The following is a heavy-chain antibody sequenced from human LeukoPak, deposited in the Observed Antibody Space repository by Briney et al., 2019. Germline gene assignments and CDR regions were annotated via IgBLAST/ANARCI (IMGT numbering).Heavy chain of an antibody. CDR1: GYSFTSYD. J-gene: IGHJ5*02. V-gene: IGHV1-8*02. CDR3: ARGRSPPAAAESLFDP. CDR2: MNPYSGNT. Sequence: ASVKVSCKASGYSFTSYDINWVRQAPGQGLEWMGWMNPYSGNTDCAQKFQGRVSMTRDTSITTAYMELSSLTSEDTAVYYCARGRSPPAAAESLFDPWGQGTLVTVSS. D-gene: IGHD6-13*01.